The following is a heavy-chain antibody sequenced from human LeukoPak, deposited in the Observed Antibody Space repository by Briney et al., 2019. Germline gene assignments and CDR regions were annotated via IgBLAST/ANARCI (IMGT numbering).Heavy chain of an antibody. CDR2: ISSSCRTL. D-gene: IGHD5-18*01. CDR1: GFTFSEYY. CDR3: ARDPNSYGREWDY. V-gene: IGHV3-11*04. Sequence: GGPLRLSCAASGFTFSEYYILCIRQATGEGLEWVLYISSSCRTLYYADSVKGRFTVSRDNTKNSLYLQMNSLGDEDAAEYYCARDPNSYGREWDYWGQGTLVTVSS. J-gene: IGHJ4*02.